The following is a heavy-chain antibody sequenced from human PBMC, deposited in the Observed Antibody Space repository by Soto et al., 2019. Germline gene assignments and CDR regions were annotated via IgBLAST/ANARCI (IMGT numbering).Heavy chain of an antibody. CDR2: IKQDGSEK. V-gene: IGHV3-7*01. CDR1: GFTFSSYW. J-gene: IGHJ4*02. Sequence: GGSLRLSCAASGFTFSSYWMSWVRQAPGKGLEWVANIKQDGSEKYYVDSVKGRFTISRDNAKNSLYLQMNSLRAEDTAVYYCARGTMIVVVITPPYYFDYWGQGTLVTVSS. D-gene: IGHD3-22*01. CDR3: ARGTMIVVVITPPYYFDY.